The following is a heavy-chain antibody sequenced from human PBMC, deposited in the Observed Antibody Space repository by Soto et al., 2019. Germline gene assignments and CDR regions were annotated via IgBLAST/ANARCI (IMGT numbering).Heavy chain of an antibody. CDR1: GGTVHNSA. Sequence: QVQLVQSGAEVKKPGSSVKVSCKASGGTVHNSAISWVRQAPGQGLEWMGGIIVIFGTAIYAQKFQGRVTITADESTNTAFLDLNSLRSDDTDLYYCGSGGSWEKVDSWWPGTLGTVSS. J-gene: IGHJ4*02. CDR2: IIVIFGTA. D-gene: IGHD6-19*01. CDR3: GSGGSWEKVDS. V-gene: IGHV1-69*01.